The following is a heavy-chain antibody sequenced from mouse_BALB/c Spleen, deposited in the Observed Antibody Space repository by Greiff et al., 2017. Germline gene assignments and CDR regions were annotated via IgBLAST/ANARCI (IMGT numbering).Heavy chain of an antibody. CDR1: GYSITSDYA. CDR3: ASGHYYGSSCAY. CDR2: ISYSGST. Sequence: EVQLVESGPGLVKPSQSLSLTCTVTGYSITSDYAWNWIRQFPGNKLEWMGYISYSGSTSYNPSLKSRISITRDTSKNQFFLQLNSVTTEDTATYYCASGHYYGSSCAYWGQGTLVTVSA. J-gene: IGHJ3*01. D-gene: IGHD1-1*01. V-gene: IGHV3-2*02.